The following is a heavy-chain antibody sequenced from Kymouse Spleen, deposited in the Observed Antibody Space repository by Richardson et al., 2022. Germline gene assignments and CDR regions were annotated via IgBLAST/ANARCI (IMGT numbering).Heavy chain of an antibody. CDR3: TITGTTDYYYYYGMDV. V-gene: IGHV3-15*01. CDR2: IKSKTDGGTT. Sequence: EVQLVESGGGLVKPGGSLRLSCAASGFTFSNAWMSWVRQAPGKGLEWVGRIKSKTDGGTTDYAAPVKGRFTISRDDSKNTLYLQMNSLKTEDTAVYYCTITGTTDYYYYYGMDVWGQGTTVTVSS. CDR1: GFTFSNAW. D-gene: IGHD1-7*01. J-gene: IGHJ6*02.